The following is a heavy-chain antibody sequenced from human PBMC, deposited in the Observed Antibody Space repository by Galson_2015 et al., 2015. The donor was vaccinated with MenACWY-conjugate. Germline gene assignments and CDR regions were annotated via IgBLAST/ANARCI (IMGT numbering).Heavy chain of an antibody. Sequence: LRLSCAASGFHFSSYEMNWVRQAPGKGLEWIGYIHYSGSTKYNPSLKTRITMSLDTSENQFSLKLSSVTAADTAVYYCARWVAVKMIEYCGQGTLVTVSS. CDR2: IHYSGST. V-gene: IGHV4-59*01. CDR3: ARWVAVKMIEY. J-gene: IGHJ4*02. D-gene: IGHD6-19*01. CDR1: GFHFSSYE.